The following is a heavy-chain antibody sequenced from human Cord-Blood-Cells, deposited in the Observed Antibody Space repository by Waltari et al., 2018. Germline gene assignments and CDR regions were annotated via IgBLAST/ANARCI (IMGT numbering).Heavy chain of an antibody. V-gene: IGHV5-51*01. CDR1: GYSFTSYW. CDR3: ARLSRVAAAGPFDY. Sequence: EVQLVQSGAEVKKPGESLKISCKGSGYSFTSYWIGWVRQMPGKGLEWMGINYPGDAEPRYSPSFQGQVTIAADKSISTAYLQWSSLKASDTAMYYCARLSRVAAAGPFDYWGQGTLVTVSS. D-gene: IGHD6-13*01. J-gene: IGHJ4*02. CDR2: NYPGDAEP.